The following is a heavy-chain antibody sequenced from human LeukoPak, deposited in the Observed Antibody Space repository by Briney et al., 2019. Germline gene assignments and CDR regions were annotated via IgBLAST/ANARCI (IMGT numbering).Heavy chain of an antibody. CDR1: GFTFDDYA. V-gene: IGHV3-9*01. J-gene: IGHJ3*02. Sequence: GGSLRLSCAASGFTFDDYAMHWVRQAPGKGLEWVSGISWNSGSIGYADSVKGRFTISRDNAKNSLYLQMNSLRAEDTALYYCAKRAGFDIWGQGTMVTVSS. CDR3: AKRAGFDI. CDR2: ISWNSGSI.